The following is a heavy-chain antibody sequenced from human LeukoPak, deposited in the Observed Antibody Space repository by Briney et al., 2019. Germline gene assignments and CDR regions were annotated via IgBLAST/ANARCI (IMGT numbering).Heavy chain of an antibody. CDR3: ARDYTKNMIVERFFDY. Sequence: ASVKVSCKASGYTFTGYYMHWVRQAPGQGLEWMGWINPNSGGTNYAQKFQGRVTMTRDTSISTAYMELSRLRSDDTAVYYCARDYTKNMIVERFFDYWGQGTLVTVPS. CDR2: INPNSGGT. CDR1: GYTFTGYY. D-gene: IGHD3-22*01. J-gene: IGHJ4*02. V-gene: IGHV1-2*02.